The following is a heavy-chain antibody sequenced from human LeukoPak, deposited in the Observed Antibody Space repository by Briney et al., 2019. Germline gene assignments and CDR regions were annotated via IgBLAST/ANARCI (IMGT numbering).Heavy chain of an antibody. CDR3: ARPWLDNSSSFGS. CDR2: IYPGESTI. D-gene: IGHD6-6*01. CDR1: GHTFTTYW. V-gene: IGHV5-51*01. J-gene: IGHJ5*01. Sequence: GESLKISCMGSGHTFTTYWIAWVRQMPGKGLEWGGIIYPGESTITYSPAFQGQVTISADKSISTAYLQWNSLKASDPAIYSCARPWLDNSSSFGSWGQGTLVTVSA.